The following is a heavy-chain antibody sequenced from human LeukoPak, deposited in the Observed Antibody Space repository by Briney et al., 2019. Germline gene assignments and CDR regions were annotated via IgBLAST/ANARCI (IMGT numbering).Heavy chain of an antibody. V-gene: IGHV3-7*04. CDR1: GFNFNSYW. CDR2: IKQDGSEI. CDR3: ARARYGSGGYFFDF. J-gene: IGHJ4*02. Sequence: GGSLRLSCAASGFNFNSYWMSCVRQAPGKGLECVAIIKQDGSEISFVDSVKGRFTISRDNAKSSLYLQMNSLRGEDTAVYYCARARYGSGGYFFDFWGQGTLVTVFS. D-gene: IGHD3-10*01.